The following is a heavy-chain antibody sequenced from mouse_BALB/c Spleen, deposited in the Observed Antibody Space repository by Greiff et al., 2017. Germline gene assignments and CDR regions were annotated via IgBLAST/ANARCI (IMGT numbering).Heavy chain of an antibody. V-gene: IGHV14-3*02. CDR1: GFNFNDTF. Sequence: VQLQQSGAELVKPGASVKLSCTASGFNFNDTFMHWVKQRPEQGLEWIGRIDPANGNTKYDEKFKGKATITADKSSNTAYLQLSSLTSEDTAVYCCGTVVATYYYAMDYWGQGTSVTVSS. CDR2: IDPANGNT. CDR3: GTVVATYYYAMDY. D-gene: IGHD1-1*01. J-gene: IGHJ4*01.